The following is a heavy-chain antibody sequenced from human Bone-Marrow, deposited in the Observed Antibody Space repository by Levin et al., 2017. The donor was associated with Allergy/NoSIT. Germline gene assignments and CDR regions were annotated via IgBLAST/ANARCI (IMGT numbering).Heavy chain of an antibody. J-gene: IGHJ6*02. Sequence: GGSLRLSCAASGFSFSTYAMNWVRQAPGKGLEWVAGISGSGSNTYYSSSVKGRFTISRDNSKNTLYLQMNSLTVEDTAVFSCAKDLEHVILTPARPSSPNYGMDVWGQGTKVTVSS. CDR2: ISGSGSNT. CDR1: GFSFSTYA. CDR3: AKDLEHVILTPARPSSPNYGMDV. D-gene: IGHD1/OR15-1a*01. V-gene: IGHV3-23*01.